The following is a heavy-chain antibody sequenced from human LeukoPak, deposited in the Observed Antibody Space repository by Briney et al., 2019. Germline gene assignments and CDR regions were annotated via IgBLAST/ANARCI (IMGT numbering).Heavy chain of an antibody. CDR1: GFTFSSYS. V-gene: IGHV3-48*01. J-gene: IGHJ4*02. D-gene: IGHD6-25*01. CDR3: ARAPQSGY. Sequence: GGSLRLSCAASGFTFSSYSMNWVRQAPGKGLEWVSYISSSSSTIYYADSVKGRFTISRDNAKNPLYLQMNSLRAEDTAVYYCARAPQSGYWGQGTLVTVSS. CDR2: ISSSSSTI.